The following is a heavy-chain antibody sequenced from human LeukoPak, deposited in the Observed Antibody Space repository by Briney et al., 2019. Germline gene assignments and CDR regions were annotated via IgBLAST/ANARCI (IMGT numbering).Heavy chain of an antibody. J-gene: IGHJ5*02. Sequence: SETLSLTCAVSGGSFSDYDWSWIRQPPGKGLEWIGEINHSGSTNDNPSLKSRVTMSVDTSKSQFSLNLRSVTAADTAVYYCARDRAPTYYYDSSGHNWFDPWGQGTLVTVSS. CDR1: GGSFSDYD. CDR3: ARDRAPTYYYDSSGHNWFDP. V-gene: IGHV4-34*01. D-gene: IGHD3-22*01. CDR2: INHSGST.